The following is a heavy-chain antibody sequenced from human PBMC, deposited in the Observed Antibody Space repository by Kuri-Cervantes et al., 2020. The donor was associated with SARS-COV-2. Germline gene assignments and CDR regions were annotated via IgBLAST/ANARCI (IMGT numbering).Heavy chain of an antibody. CDR2: IWYDGSNK. D-gene: IGHD3-10*01. J-gene: IGHJ4*02. Sequence: GGSLRLSCAASGFTFSSYGMHWVRQAPGKGLEWVAVIWYDGSNKYYADSVKGRFTISRDNSKNTLYLQMNSLRAEDTAVYYCAKEGTMVRGTPFDYWGQGTLVTVSS. CDR1: GFTFSSYG. V-gene: IGHV3-33*06. CDR3: AKEGTMVRGTPFDY.